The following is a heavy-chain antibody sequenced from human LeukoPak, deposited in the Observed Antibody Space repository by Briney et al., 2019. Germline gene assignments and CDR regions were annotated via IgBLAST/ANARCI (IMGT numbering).Heavy chain of an antibody. CDR3: ARESSGGSCHVDY. V-gene: IGHV3-30-3*01. J-gene: IGHJ4*02. CDR1: GFTFSSYA. D-gene: IGHD2-15*01. Sequence: PGGSLRLSCAASGFTFSSYAMHWVRQAPGKGLEWVAVISYDGSNKYYADSVKGRFTISRDNTKNSLYLQMNSLRAEDTAVYYCARESSGGSCHVDYWGQGTLVTVSS. CDR2: ISYDGSNK.